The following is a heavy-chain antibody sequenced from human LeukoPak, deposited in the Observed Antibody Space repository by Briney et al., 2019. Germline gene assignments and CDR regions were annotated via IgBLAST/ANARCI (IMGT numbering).Heavy chain of an antibody. CDR1: GFNFRAYW. V-gene: IGHV3-7*01. Sequence: GGSLRLSCTTSGFNFRAYWMAWVRQAPGKGLEWVANINQYESEKYYVDSVKGRFTISRDNAKNSLYLQMNSLRVEDTAMYYCAMGDYFDYWGQGTLVTVSS. J-gene: IGHJ4*02. CDR2: INQYESEK. CDR3: AMGDYFDY.